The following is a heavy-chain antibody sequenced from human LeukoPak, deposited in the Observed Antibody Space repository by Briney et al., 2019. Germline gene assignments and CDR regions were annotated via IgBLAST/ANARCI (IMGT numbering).Heavy chain of an antibody. CDR1: GGTFSSYA. J-gene: IGHJ5*02. CDR2: IIPIFGTA. D-gene: IGHD3-22*01. V-gene: IGHV1-69*13. CDR3: ARGDNYYDSSGYYPNWFDP. Sequence: SVKVSCKASGGTFSSYAISWVRQAPGQGLEWMGGIIPIFGTANYAQKFQGRVTITADESTSTAYMELGSLRSEDTAVYYCARGDNYYDSSGYYPNWFDPWGQGTLVTVSS.